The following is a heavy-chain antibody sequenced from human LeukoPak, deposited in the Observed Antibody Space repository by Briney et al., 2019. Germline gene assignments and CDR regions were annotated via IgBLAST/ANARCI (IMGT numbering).Heavy chain of an antibody. Sequence: PSETLSLTCTVSGGSISSSSYYWGWIRQPPGKGLEWIGSIYYSGSTYYNPSLKSRVTISVDTSKNQFSLKLSSVTAADTAVYYCASTRLAFLEWSAWYYFDYWGQGTLVTVSS. CDR3: ASTRLAFLEWSAWYYFDY. CDR1: GGSISSSSYY. CDR2: IYYSGST. D-gene: IGHD3-3*02. V-gene: IGHV4-39*01. J-gene: IGHJ4*02.